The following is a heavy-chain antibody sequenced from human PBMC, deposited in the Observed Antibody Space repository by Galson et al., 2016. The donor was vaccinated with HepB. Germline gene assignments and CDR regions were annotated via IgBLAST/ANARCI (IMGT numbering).Heavy chain of an antibody. CDR3: AKDESWEQLAGGFHP. Sequence: SLRLSCAASGFTFSGFGMHWVRQAPGKGLQWVAVISFDGNNKYYAESVKGRFTISRDNSKNTVSLQMDSLGIEDTAVYYCAKDESWEQLAGGFHPWGQGTLVSASS. CDR2: ISFDGNNK. J-gene: IGHJ5*02. CDR1: GFTFSGFG. D-gene: IGHD1-26*01. V-gene: IGHV3-30*18.